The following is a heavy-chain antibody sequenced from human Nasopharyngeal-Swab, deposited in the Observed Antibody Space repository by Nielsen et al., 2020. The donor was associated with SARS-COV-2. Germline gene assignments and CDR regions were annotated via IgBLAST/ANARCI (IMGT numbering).Heavy chain of an antibody. Sequence: GGSLRLSCAASGFTVSSNYMSWVRQAPGKGLEWVSVIYSGGSTYYADSVKGRFTISRHNSKNTLYLQMNSLKTEDTAVYYCYLSAQLVRRAFDIWGQGTMVTVSS. J-gene: IGHJ3*02. CDR2: IYSGGST. D-gene: IGHD6-13*01. CDR3: YLSAQLVRRAFDI. V-gene: IGHV3-53*01. CDR1: GFTVSSNY.